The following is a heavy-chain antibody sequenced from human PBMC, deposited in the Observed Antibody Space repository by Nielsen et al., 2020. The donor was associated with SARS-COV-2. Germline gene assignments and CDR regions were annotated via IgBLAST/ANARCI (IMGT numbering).Heavy chain of an antibody. J-gene: IGHJ6*03. CDR2: INHSGST. CDR1: GGSFSGYY. Sequence: SETLSLTCAVYGGSFSGYYWSWIRQPPGKGLEWIGEINHSGSTNYNPSLKSRVTISVDTSKNQFSLKLSSVTAADTAVYYCARVWYSSSWYYYYYMDVWGKGTTVTVSS. CDR3: ARVWYSSSWYYYYYMDV. V-gene: IGHV4-34*01. D-gene: IGHD6-13*01.